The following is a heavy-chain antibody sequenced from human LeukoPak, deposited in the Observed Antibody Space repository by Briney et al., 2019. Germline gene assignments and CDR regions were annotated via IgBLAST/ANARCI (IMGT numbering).Heavy chain of an antibody. CDR1: GYXFTGYF. CDR3: ARDFGRYSGYDFDF. V-gene: IGHV1-2*02. D-gene: IGHD5-12*01. J-gene: IGHJ4*02. CDR2: INPNSGAT. Sequence: ASVTVSCKASGYXFTGYFIHWMRQAPGQGLEWMAWINPNSGATNYAPKFQGRVTLTRDTSITTAYMELSRLRSDDTAVYYCARDFGRYSGYDFDFWGQGTLVTVSS.